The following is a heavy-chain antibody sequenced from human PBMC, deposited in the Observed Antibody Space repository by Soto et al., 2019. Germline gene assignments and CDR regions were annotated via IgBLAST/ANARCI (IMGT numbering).Heavy chain of an antibody. V-gene: IGHV1-2*02. D-gene: IGHD3-3*01. Sequence: QLHLVQSGAVVKKPGASVTVSCSASGYPVTAYYMHWVRQAPGRGLEWMGGINPATGAAKYTQTFQGRVTLSRDTSTSKVFMELGGLTSEDTAFFYCARGGGVGVAGSAAFDMWGQGTLVTVSS. J-gene: IGHJ3*02. CDR3: ARGGGVGVAGSAAFDM. CDR2: INPATGAA. CDR1: GYPVTAYY.